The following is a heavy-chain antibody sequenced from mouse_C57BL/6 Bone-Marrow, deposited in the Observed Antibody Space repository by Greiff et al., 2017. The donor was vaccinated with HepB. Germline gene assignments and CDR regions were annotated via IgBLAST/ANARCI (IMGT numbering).Heavy chain of an antibody. D-gene: IGHD1-1*01. CDR3: ARDHYGSSYFDY. J-gene: IGHJ2*01. CDR2: INPSSGYT. CDR1: GYTFTSYT. Sequence: QVQLQQSGAELARPGASVKMSCKASGYTFTSYTMHWVKQRPGQGLEWIGYINPSSGYTKYNQKFKDKATLTADKSSSTAYMQLSSLTSEDSAVYYCARDHYGSSYFDYWGQGTTLTVSS. V-gene: IGHV1-4*01.